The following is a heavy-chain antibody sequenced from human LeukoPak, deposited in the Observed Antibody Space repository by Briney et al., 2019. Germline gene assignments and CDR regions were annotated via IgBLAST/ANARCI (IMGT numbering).Heavy chain of an antibody. J-gene: IGHJ6*03. CDR3: ARSGRGVASFYFYMDV. Sequence: GGSLRLSCAASGFTFSRYWMSWVRQAPGKGLEWVANIKHDGSEKQDGSEKNYVDSVKGRFTISRDNAKNSLYLQMNSLRAEDTAVYYCARSGRGVASFYFYMDVWGKGTTVTVSS. CDR1: GFTFSRYW. CDR2: IKHDGSEKQDGSEK. D-gene: IGHD3-10*01. V-gene: IGHV3-7*01.